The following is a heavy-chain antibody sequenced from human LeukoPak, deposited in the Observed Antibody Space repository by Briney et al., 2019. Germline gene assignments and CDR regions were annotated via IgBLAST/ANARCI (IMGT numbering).Heavy chain of an antibody. D-gene: IGHD3-9*01. CDR3: ARKMAPHYDILTGYAQTRYYYYGMDV. CDR2: VIPILGIA. CDR1: AGTFSSYA. J-gene: IGHJ6*02. V-gene: IGHV1-69*04. Sequence: ASVKVSCKASAGTFSSYAISWVGQAPGQGLVWLGRVIPILGIANYAQKFQGRVTITADKSTSTAYMELSSLRSDDTAVYYCARKMAPHYDILTGYAQTRYYYYGMDVWGQGTTVTVSS.